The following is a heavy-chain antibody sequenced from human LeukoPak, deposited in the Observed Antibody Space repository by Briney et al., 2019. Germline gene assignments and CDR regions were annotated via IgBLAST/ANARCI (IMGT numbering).Heavy chain of an antibody. CDR2: INPNSGGT. D-gene: IGHD3-22*01. CDR1: GYTFTGYY. J-gene: IGHJ5*02. Sequence: ASVKVSCKASGYTFTGYYMHWVRQAPGQGLEWMGRINPNSGGTNYAQKFQGRVTMTRDTSISTAYMEPSRLRSDDTAVYYCARVPTRGYYYDSSGYYYVSWGQGTLVTVSS. CDR3: ARVPTRGYYYDSSGYYYVS. V-gene: IGHV1-2*06.